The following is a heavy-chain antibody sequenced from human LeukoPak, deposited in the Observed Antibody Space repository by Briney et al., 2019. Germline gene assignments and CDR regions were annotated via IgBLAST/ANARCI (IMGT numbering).Heavy chain of an antibody. CDR2: INHSGST. CDR1: GGSFSGYY. J-gene: IGHJ4*02. CDR3: ARRRYFDWLSPLDY. D-gene: IGHD3-9*01. V-gene: IGHV4-34*01. Sequence: PSETLSLTCAVYGGSFSGYYWSWIRQPPGKGLEWIGKINHSGSTNYNPSLKSRVTISVDTSKNQFSLKLSSVTAADTAVYYCARRRYFDWLSPLDYWGQGTLVTVSS.